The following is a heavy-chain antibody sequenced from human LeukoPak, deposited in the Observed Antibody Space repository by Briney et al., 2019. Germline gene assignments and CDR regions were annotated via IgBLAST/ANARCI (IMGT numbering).Heavy chain of an antibody. CDR3: ARGSSYHDWLSPLDS. D-gene: IGHD3-9*01. CDR1: GYTFTSYD. V-gene: IGHV1-8*01. J-gene: IGHJ4*02. Sequence: ASVKVSCKASGYTFTSYDINWVRQATGQGLEWMGWMNPNSGNTGYSQKFQGRVTFTRDTSISTAYMAMSRLRSDDTAVFYCARGSSYHDWLSPLDSWGQGTLVTVSS. CDR2: MNPNSGNT.